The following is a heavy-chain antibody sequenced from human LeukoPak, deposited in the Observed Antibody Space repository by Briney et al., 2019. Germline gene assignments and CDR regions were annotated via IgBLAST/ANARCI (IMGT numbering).Heavy chain of an antibody. CDR2: IYYSGST. CDR1: GGSISSYY. CDR3: ARDSEDGDYDY. D-gene: IGHD4-17*01. Sequence: PSETLSLTCTVSGGSISSYYWSWIRQPPGKGLEWIGYIYYSGSTNYNPSLKSRVTISVDTSKNQFSLKLSSVTAADTAVYYCARDSEDGDYDYWGQGTLVTVSS. J-gene: IGHJ4*02. V-gene: IGHV4-59*01.